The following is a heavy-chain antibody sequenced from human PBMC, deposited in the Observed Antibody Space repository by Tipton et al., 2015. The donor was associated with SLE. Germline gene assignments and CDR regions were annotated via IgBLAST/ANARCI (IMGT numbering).Heavy chain of an antibody. D-gene: IGHD6-13*01. CDR3: ARVSYSSSWVDY. J-gene: IGHJ4*02. V-gene: IGHV4-39*07. CDR1: GGSISSSRYY. Sequence: TLSLTCTVSGGSISSSRYYWGWIRQPPGKGLEWIGSIYHSGTAYYNPSLKSRVTISVDTSKNQISLKLSSVTAADTAVYYCARVSYSSSWVDYWGQGTLVTVSS. CDR2: IYHSGTA.